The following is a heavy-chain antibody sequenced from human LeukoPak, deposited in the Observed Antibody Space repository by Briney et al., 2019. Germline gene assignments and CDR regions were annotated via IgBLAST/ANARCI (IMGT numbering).Heavy chain of an antibody. J-gene: IGHJ4*02. CDR1: GFTFSDYY. D-gene: IGHD2-2*01. CDR2: IYSGGST. Sequence: GGSLRLSCAASGFTFSDYYMSWIRQAPGKGLEWVSVIYSGGSTYYADSVKGRFTISRDNSKNTLYLQMNSLRAEDTAVYYCAGGCRSCPPVVWGQGTLVTVSS. V-gene: IGHV3-53*01. CDR3: AGGCRSCPPVV.